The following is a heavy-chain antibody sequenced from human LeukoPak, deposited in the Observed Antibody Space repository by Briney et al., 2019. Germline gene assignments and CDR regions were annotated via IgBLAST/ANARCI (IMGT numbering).Heavy chain of an antibody. CDR1: GFTFSSYA. J-gene: IGHJ3*02. Sequence: GGSLRLSCAAPGFTFSSYAMHWVRQAPGKGLEWVAVISYDGSNKYYADSVKGRFTISRDNSKNTLYLQMNSLRAEDTAVYYCARDPPNYSRDAFDIWGQGTMVTVSS. D-gene: IGHD4-11*01. CDR2: ISYDGSNK. CDR3: ARDPPNYSRDAFDI. V-gene: IGHV3-30-3*01.